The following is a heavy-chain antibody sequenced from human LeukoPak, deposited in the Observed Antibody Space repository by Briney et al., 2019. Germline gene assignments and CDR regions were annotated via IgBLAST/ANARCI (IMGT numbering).Heavy chain of an antibody. CDR1: GGSFSGYY. Sequence: SETLSLNCAVYGGSFSGYYWSWIRQPPGKGLEWIGEINHSGSTNYNPSLKSRVTISVDTSKNQFSLKLSSVTAADTAVYYCASGYCSGGSCYAVEYWGQGTLVTVSS. J-gene: IGHJ4*02. D-gene: IGHD2-15*01. CDR3: ASGYCSGGSCYAVEY. V-gene: IGHV4-34*01. CDR2: INHSGST.